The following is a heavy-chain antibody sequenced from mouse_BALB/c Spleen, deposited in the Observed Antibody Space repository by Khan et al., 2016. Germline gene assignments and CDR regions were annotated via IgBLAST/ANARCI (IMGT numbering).Heavy chain of an antibody. CDR2: ISSGSSTI. CDR3: ARRVVTRDYYGMDY. Sequence: EVELVESGGGLVQPGGSRKLSCAASGFNFSSFGMHWVRQAPEKGLEWVADISSGSSTIYYADTVKGRFTISRDKPKKTLFLQMTSLRSEDTAMYYCARRVVTRDYYGMDYWGQGTSVTVSS. V-gene: IGHV5-17*02. CDR1: GFNFSSFG. D-gene: IGHD2-5*01. J-gene: IGHJ4*01.